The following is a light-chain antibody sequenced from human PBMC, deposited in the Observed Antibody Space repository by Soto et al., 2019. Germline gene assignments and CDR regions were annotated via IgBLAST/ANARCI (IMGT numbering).Light chain of an antibody. J-gene: IGLJ3*02. CDR2: EST. CDR3: SSFANLIWV. CDR1: SSDVGGYNL. Sequence: QSVLTQPASVSGSPGQSITISCSGTSSDVGGYNLVSWYQQHPGKAPKLVIYESTKRPSGVSSRSSGSKSGYTASLTISGLQAEDEADYFCSSFANLIWVFGGGTKVTVL. V-gene: IGLV2-23*01.